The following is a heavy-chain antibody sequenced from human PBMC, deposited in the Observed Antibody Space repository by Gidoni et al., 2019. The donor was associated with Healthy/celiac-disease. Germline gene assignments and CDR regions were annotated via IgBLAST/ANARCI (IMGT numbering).Heavy chain of an antibody. Sequence: QLQLQESGPGLVKPSETLSLPCTVSGGSISSSSYYWGWIRQPPGKGLEWIGSIYYSGSTYYNPSLKSRVTISVDTSKNQFSLKLSSVTAADTAVYYCARGKRVAVAGALNTWFDPWGQGTLVTVSS. V-gene: IGHV4-39*01. CDR3: ARGKRVAVAGALNTWFDP. D-gene: IGHD6-19*01. CDR1: GGSISSSSYY. J-gene: IGHJ5*02. CDR2: IYYSGST.